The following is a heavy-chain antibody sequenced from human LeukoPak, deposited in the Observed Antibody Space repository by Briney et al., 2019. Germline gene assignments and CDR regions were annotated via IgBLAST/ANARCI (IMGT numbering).Heavy chain of an antibody. CDR3: ARASHSSSWYVDN. CDR1: GFTFSSYT. CDR2: ISSSSYI. Sequence: PGGSLRLSCAASGFTFSSYTMNWVREAPGKGLEWVSSISSSSYIYFADSVKGRFTMSRDNANNSLYLQMNSLRAEDTAVYYCARASHSSSWYVDNWGQGTLVTVSS. D-gene: IGHD6-13*01. J-gene: IGHJ4*02. V-gene: IGHV3-21*01.